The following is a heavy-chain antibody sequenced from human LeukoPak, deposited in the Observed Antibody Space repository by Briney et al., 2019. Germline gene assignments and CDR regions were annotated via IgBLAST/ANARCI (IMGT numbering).Heavy chain of an antibody. V-gene: IGHV3-30*03. Sequence: PGGSLRLSCAASGFTFSTYGMHWVRQAPGKGLEWVAVISYDGSNKYYANSVKGRFTTSRDNSKNTLYLQMGSLRTEDMAVYYCARAPSYYYYYMDVWGKGTTVTISS. CDR1: GFTFSTYG. CDR2: ISYDGSNK. CDR3: ARAPSYYYYYMDV. J-gene: IGHJ6*03.